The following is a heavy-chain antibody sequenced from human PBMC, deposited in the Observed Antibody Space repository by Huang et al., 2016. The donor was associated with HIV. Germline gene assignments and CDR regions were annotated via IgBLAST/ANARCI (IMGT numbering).Heavy chain of an antibody. Sequence: QVQLVQSGAEVKKPGASVTISCKASGFSILIYYIHWVRQAPGQGLAWMGIGNPSGGGRDYAQKFKGLGTMTRDTSTRTLYMEVSRLRSEDTAVYYCAREGITPSGTEVSGFDFWGQGTPVSVSS. CDR3: AREGITPSGTEVSGFDF. V-gene: IGHV1-46*03. CDR1: GFSILIYY. D-gene: IGHD1-20*01. J-gene: IGHJ5*01. CDR2: GNPSGGGR.